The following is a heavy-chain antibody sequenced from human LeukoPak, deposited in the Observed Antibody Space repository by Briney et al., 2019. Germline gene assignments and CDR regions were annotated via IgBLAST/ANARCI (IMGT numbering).Heavy chain of an antibody. V-gene: IGHV1-8*01. CDR1: GYTFTSYD. D-gene: IGHD6-19*01. J-gene: IGHJ5*02. CDR2: MNPNSGNT. CDR3: ARGLSGWYDWFNP. Sequence: ASVKVSCXASGYTFTSYDINWVRRATGQGLEWMGWMNPNSGNTGYAQKFQGRVTMTRNTSISTAYMELSSLRSEDTAVYYCARGLSGWYDWFNPWGQGTLVTVSS.